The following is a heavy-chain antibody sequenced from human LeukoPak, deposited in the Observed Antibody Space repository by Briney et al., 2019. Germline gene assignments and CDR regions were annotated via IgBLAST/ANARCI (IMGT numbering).Heavy chain of an antibody. CDR3: ARDSGYEQQLTD. J-gene: IGHJ4*02. CDR1: GYSFTDYY. Sequence: ASVTVSFKTSGYSFTDYYMHWVRPAPGRGREWMGWINPNSGGTNYAQKFQGRVTMTRDTSTSTAYMELSRLRSDDTAVYYCARDSGYEQQLTDWGQGTLVTVSS. D-gene: IGHD6-13*01. CDR2: INPNSGGT. V-gene: IGHV1-2*02.